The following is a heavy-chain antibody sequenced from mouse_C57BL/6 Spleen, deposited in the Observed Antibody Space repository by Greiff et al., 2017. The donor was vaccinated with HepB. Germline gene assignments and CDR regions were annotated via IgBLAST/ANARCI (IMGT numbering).Heavy chain of an antibody. Sequence: EVKLVESGGGLVKPGGSLKLSCAASGFTFSSYAMSWVRQTPEKRLEWVATISDGGSYTYYPDNVKGRFTISRDNAKNNLYLQMSHLKSEDTAMYYCGRDYSNYDAMDYWGQGTSVTVSS. CDR1: GFTFSSYA. J-gene: IGHJ4*01. D-gene: IGHD2-5*01. CDR2: ISDGGSYT. V-gene: IGHV5-4*03. CDR3: GRDYSNYDAMDY.